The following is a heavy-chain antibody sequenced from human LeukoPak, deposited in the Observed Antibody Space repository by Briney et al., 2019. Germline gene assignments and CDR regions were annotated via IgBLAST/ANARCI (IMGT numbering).Heavy chain of an antibody. J-gene: IGHJ4*02. CDR2: ITTSGTYI. CDR1: GFTFTRFN. D-gene: IGHD3-22*01. CDR3: AREQRKEHYDSSGYLGAIDY. V-gene: IGHV3-21*01. Sequence: GGSLRLSRAASGFTFTRFNMNWVRQAPGKGLELVSSITTSGTYIYYADSVKGRFTISRDNAKNTLYLQMNSQRTDDTAVYYCAREQRKEHYDSSGYLGAIDYWGQGTLVTVSS.